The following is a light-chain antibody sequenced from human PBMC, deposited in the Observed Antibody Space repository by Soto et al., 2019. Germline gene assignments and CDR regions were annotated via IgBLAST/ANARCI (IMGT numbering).Light chain of an antibody. CDR3: QTWGTGIRV. CDR2: LNSDGSH. Sequence: QSVLTQSPSPSASLGASVKLTCTLSSGHSSYAVAWHQQQPEKGPRYLMKLNSDGSHSKGDGIPDRLSGSSSGAERYLTISSLQSEDEADYYCQTWGTGIRVFGTGTKLTVL. J-gene: IGLJ1*01. CDR1: SGHSSYA. V-gene: IGLV4-69*01.